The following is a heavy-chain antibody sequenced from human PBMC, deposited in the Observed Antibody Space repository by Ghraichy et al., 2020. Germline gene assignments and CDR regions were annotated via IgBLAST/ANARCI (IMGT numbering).Heavy chain of an antibody. CDR2: INHVGRT. CDR1: GESFIDYY. V-gene: IGHV4-34*01. J-gene: IGHJ6*03. CDR3: ARGRRYGGICYVGGCSYFYYMDV. D-gene: IGHD2-8*02. Sequence: SETLSLTCAVYGESFIDYYWSWIRQSPGKGLEWIGEINHVGRTNHNPSLKSRVTMSMDTSKNQCSLTLSSVTAADTAVYYCARGRRYGGICYVGGCSYFYYMDVWGKGTTVTVSS.